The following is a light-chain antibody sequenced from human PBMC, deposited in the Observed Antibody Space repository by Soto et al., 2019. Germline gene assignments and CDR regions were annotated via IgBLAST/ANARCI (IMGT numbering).Light chain of an antibody. V-gene: IGLV1-51*01. J-gene: IGLJ7*01. CDR3: GTWDRGLCGGAV. CDR2: DND. CDR1: NSNIGNNY. Sequence: QSVLTPPPSVSAAPGQKVTISCSGSNSNIGNNYVSWYQQLPGTAPKVLIYDNDKRPSGIPDRFSGSKSGTSATLVITGLQTRDEADYYCGTWDRGLCGGAVFGGGTQLTVL.